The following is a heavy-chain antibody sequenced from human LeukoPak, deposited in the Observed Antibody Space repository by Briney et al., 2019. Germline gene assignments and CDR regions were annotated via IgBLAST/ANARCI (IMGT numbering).Heavy chain of an antibody. V-gene: IGHV4-4*08. CDR1: GGSISSYY. Sequence: SETLSLTCTVSGGSISSYYWSWIRQPPGKGLEWIGYIYTSGSTNYNPSLKSRVTMSVDTSKNQFSLKLSSVTAADTAVYYCARLSFDSPWFDPWGQGTLVTVSS. D-gene: IGHD3-9*01. CDR2: IYTSGST. CDR3: ARLSFDSPWFDP. J-gene: IGHJ5*02.